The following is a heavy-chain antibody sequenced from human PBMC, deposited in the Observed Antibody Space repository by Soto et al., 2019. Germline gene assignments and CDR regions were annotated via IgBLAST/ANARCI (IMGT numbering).Heavy chain of an antibody. V-gene: IGHV4-31*03. Sequence: SETLCLTCTVSGGSISRGGYYWSWIRQHPGKGLEWIGYIYYSGRTYYNPSLKSRVTISVDTSKNQFSLKLTSVTAADTAVYYCARARDYDILTGHYGPLAYWGQGTLVTVSS. CDR3: ARARDYDILTGHYGPLAY. J-gene: IGHJ4*02. CDR2: IYYSGRT. CDR1: GGSISRGGYY. D-gene: IGHD3-9*01.